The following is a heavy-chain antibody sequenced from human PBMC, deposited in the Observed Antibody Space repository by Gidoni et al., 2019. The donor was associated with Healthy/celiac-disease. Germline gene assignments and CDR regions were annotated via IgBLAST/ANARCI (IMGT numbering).Heavy chain of an antibody. J-gene: IGHJ5*02. D-gene: IGHD1-26*01. CDR2: INPNSGGT. CDR3: ARVKTALSGPTLYNWFDP. Sequence: QVQLVQSGAEVQTPGASVKVSCKASESTFTGYYMHWVRQAPGQGLEWMGWINPNSGGTNYAQKFQGRVTMTRDTSISTAYMELSRLRSDDTAVYYCARVKTALSGPTLYNWFDPWGQGTLVTVSS. CDR1: ESTFTGYY. V-gene: IGHV1-2*02.